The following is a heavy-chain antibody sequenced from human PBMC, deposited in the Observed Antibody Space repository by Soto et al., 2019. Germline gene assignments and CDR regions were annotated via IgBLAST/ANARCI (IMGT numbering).Heavy chain of an antibody. CDR1: GYTFASYD. CDR3: ASSLEVYISYGMDV. V-gene: IGHV1-8*01. D-gene: IGHD2-8*02. J-gene: IGHJ6*02. Sequence: GASVKVSCKASGYTFASYDINWVRQATGQGLEWMGWMNPNSGNTGYAQKFQGRVTMTTNNSISTAYMELSSLRSEDTAVYYCASSLEVYISYGMDVWGQGTTVTVSS. CDR2: MNPNSGNT.